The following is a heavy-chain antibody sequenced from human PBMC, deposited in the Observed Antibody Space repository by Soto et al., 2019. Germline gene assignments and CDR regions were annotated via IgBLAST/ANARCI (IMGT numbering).Heavy chain of an antibody. CDR1: GFTFSSYS. D-gene: IGHD3-22*01. CDR3: ARDAYDSSGYYIYFDY. J-gene: IGHJ4*02. Sequence: GGSLRLSCAASGFTFSSYSMNWVRQAPGKGLEWVSSISSSSNYIYYADSVKGRFTISRDNAKNSLYLQMNSLRAEDTAVYYCARDAYDSSGYYIYFDYWGQGTLVTVSS. V-gene: IGHV3-21*01. CDR2: ISSSSNYI.